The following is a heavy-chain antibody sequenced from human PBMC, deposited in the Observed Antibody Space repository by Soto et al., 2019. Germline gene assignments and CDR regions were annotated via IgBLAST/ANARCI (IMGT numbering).Heavy chain of an antibody. Sequence: GESLKISCETSGYDFTRNWIGWVRQRPGKGLEWVGLVYPRGSDTRYSPSFRGHVSMSADESVRTAYLQWTSLEASDTAIYYCSRQVWTTSDWFMYFDNWGQGTPVTVSS. CDR2: VYPRGSDT. D-gene: IGHD3-9*01. CDR3: SRQVWTTSDWFMYFDN. J-gene: IGHJ4*02. V-gene: IGHV5-51*01. CDR1: GYDFTRNW.